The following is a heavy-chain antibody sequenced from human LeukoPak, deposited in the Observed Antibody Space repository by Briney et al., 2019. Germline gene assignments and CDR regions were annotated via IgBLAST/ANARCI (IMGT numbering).Heavy chain of an antibody. V-gene: IGHV1-8*01. D-gene: IGHD3-10*01. Sequence: ASVKVSCKASGYTFTSYDINWVRQATGQGLEWMGWMNPNSGNTGYAQKFQGRVTMTRNTSISTAYMELSSLRSEDTAVYYCARGRSGSYYKEVNWFDPWGQGTLVTVSS. J-gene: IGHJ5*02. CDR3: ARGRSGSYYKEVNWFDP. CDR2: MNPNSGNT. CDR1: GYTFTSYD.